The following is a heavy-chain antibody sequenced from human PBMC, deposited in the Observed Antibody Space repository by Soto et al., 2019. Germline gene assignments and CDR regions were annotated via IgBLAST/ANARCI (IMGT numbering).Heavy chain of an antibody. CDR1: GFTISDYY. CDR3: ARDLEGSGSHWLGYNYYAMDV. D-gene: IGHD3-10*01. V-gene: IGHV3-11*01. J-gene: IGHJ6*02. CDR2: ISSEGTTT. Sequence: LRLSCAASGFTISDYYMTWIRQAPGKGLEWVSYISSEGTTTYYADSVRDRFSISLDNAKNSVYLQMNSLRADDSGVYYCARDLEGSGSHWLGYNYYAMDVWGQGTTVTVSS.